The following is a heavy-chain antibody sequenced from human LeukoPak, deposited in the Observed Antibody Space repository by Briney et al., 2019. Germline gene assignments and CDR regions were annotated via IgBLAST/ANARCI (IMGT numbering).Heavy chain of an antibody. D-gene: IGHD2-21*01. Sequence: PGGSLRLSCAASGFTFSSYAMSWVRQAPGKGLEWVSGTSGSGGSTYYAGSVKGRFTISRDNSKNTLYLQMNSLRVEDTAVYYCAKDGGGECYSRLDAWGQGTLVTVSS. J-gene: IGHJ5*02. CDR2: TSGSGGST. V-gene: IGHV3-23*01. CDR1: GFTFSSYA. CDR3: AKDGGGECYSRLDA.